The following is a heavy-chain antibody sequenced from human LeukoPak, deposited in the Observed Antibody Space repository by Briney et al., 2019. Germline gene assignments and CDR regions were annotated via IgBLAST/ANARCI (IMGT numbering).Heavy chain of an antibody. Sequence: SETLSLTCTVSGDSIRSSYWSWIRQPPGETLEWVGYIYYSGSANYNPSLKDRVSMSEDTSKNQLSLRLSSVTAADTAVYYCARERGGQRSGQFDQWGQGILVTVSS. CDR2: IYYSGSA. CDR1: GDSIRSSY. V-gene: IGHV4-59*01. J-gene: IGHJ4*02. CDR3: ARERGGQRSGQFDQ. D-gene: IGHD2-15*01.